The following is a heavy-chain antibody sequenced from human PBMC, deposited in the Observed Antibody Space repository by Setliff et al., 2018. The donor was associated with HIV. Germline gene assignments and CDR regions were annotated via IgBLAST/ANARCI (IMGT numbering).Heavy chain of an antibody. D-gene: IGHD3-10*01. J-gene: IGHJ4*02. CDR2: ISGSGGDT. CDR1: GFTFGSYA. CDR3: AKKTAAYTSGSWLHY. V-gene: IGHV3-23*01. Sequence: PGGSLRLSCASSGFTFGSYAMTWVRQAPGKGLECVAVISGSGGDTYYADSVKGRFVISREKSKSTLYLQMNSLRAEDTAVYYCAKKTAAYTSGSWLHYWGQGTLVTVSS.